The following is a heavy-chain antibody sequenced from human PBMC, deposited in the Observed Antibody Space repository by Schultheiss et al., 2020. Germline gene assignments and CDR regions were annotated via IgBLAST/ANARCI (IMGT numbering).Heavy chain of an antibody. CDR3: ARVLPEVYYYYGMDV. CDR1: GFTFRRYS. J-gene: IGHJ6*02. Sequence: GGSLRLSCTVSGFTFRRYSMNWVRQAPGKGLEWVSSISGNSLDIYYADSVKGQFTISRDNARNSLYLQMHSLSVEDTAIYYCARVLPEVYYYYGMDVWGQGTTVTVSS. CDR2: ISGNSLDI. V-gene: IGHV3-21*01. D-gene: IGHD1-14*01.